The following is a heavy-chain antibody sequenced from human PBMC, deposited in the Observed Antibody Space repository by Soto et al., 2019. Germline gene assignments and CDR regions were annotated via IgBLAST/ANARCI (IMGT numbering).Heavy chain of an antibody. CDR2: INPNSGGT. D-gene: IGHD3-22*01. Sequence: SLKVSCKASGYTFTGYYMHWVRQAPGQGLGWMGWINPNSGGTNYAQKFQGWVTMTRDTSISTAYMELSRLRSDDTAVYYCARGYYDSSGYYGAFSFFGYWGQGTLVTVSS. V-gene: IGHV1-2*04. J-gene: IGHJ4*02. CDR3: ARGYYDSSGYYGAFSFFGY. CDR1: GYTFTGYY.